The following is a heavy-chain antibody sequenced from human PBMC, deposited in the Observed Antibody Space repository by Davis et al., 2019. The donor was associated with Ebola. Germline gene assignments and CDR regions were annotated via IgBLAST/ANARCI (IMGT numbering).Heavy chain of an antibody. Sequence: ASVKVSCKASGYTFTSYYVHWVRQAPGQGLEWMGVINPSGGNTNYAQKFQGRVTMTRDTSTSTAYMELSSLRSEDTAVYYCALAGDSSPGYNAFDIWGQGTMVTVSS. D-gene: IGHD6-6*01. CDR2: INPSGGNT. V-gene: IGHV1-46*01. CDR3: ALAGDSSPGYNAFDI. J-gene: IGHJ3*02. CDR1: GYTFTSYY.